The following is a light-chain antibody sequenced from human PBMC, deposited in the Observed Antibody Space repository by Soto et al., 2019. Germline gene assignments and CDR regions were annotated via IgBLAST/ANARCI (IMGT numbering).Light chain of an antibody. CDR1: MRDVGAYNL. CDR2: EVR. V-gene: IGLV2-14*01. Sequence: QSALTHPASVSGSPGHSITISCAGTMRDVGAYNLVSWYQQHPGRAPQLIIYEVRNRPSGISFRLSGSTSGNTASLTTSAPHAADEADYYCSLYISENAYVFANEAPVTVL. CDR3: SLYISENAYV. J-gene: IGLJ1*01.